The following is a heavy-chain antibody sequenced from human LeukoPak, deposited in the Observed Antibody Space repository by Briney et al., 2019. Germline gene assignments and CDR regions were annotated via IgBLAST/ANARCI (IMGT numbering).Heavy chain of an antibody. J-gene: IGHJ4*02. CDR2: VYYTGST. Sequence: SETLSLTCTVSGGSISGYYWTWIRQPPGKGLEWIGYVYYTGSTNFNPSLKSRATMSLDTSRNQFSLKLTSLTAADTAVYYCARGAMATTPFFDYWGQGTLVTVSS. CDR1: GGSISGYY. CDR3: ARGAMATTPFFDY. V-gene: IGHV4-59*01. D-gene: IGHD5-24*01.